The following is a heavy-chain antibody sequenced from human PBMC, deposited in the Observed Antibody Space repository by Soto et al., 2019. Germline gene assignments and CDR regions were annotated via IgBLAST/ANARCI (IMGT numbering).Heavy chain of an antibody. J-gene: IGHJ6*02. Sequence: QVQLQQWGAGLLKPSETLSLTCAVYGGSFSGYYWTWIRQAPGKGLEWIGEINHCGGTNYNSSLKSRVTISVDTSKNQFSLILYSVTAADTAVYYCARDRQYYQFWSGCQNEGPCAMDVWGQGTTVIVSS. CDR1: GGSFSGYY. V-gene: IGHV4-34*02. CDR2: INHCGGT. CDR3: ARDRQYYQFWSGCQNEGPCAMDV. D-gene: IGHD3-3*02.